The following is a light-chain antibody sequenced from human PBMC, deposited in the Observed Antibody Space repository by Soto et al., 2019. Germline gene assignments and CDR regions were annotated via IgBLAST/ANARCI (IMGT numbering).Light chain of an antibody. J-gene: IGKJ5*01. V-gene: IGKV1-33*01. CDR1: QDIDKF. CDR2: DAS. Sequence: DIQMTQSPSSLSASVVDRVTITCQASQDIDKFLNWYQQKPGKAPKLLIDDASNLQTGFPSRFSGSGSGTHFILTIGSLQPEDVAIYYCQQYADLPIAFGQGTRLEIK. CDR3: QQYADLPIA.